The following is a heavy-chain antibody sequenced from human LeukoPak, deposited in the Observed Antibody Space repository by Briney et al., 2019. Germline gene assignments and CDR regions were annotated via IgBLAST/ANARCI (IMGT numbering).Heavy chain of an antibody. CDR1: GFTFSSHA. V-gene: IGHV3-23*01. CDR3: AKDGEYCGGDCYSFYYYMDV. CDR2: ISGSGGST. J-gene: IGHJ6*03. Sequence: PGGSLRVSCAASGFTFSSHAMSWVRQAPGKGLEWVSAISGSGGSTYYADSVKGRFTISRDNSKNTLYLQMNSLRAEDTAVYYCAKDGEYCGGDCYSFYYYMDVGGKGTTVTVSS. D-gene: IGHD2-21*02.